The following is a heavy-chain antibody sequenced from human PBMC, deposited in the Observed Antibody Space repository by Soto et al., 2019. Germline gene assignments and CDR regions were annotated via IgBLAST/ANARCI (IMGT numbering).Heavy chain of an antibody. Sequence: GGSLRLSCSASRFSFSSYTMHWVRQAPGKGLEYVSGISSNGGTTYYADSVKGRLTISRDNSKNTLYLQMSSLRAEDTAVYYCVKDRDTAMLFDAFDIWGQGTMVTVSS. D-gene: IGHD5-18*01. CDR3: VKDRDTAMLFDAFDI. V-gene: IGHV3-64D*08. J-gene: IGHJ3*02. CDR1: RFSFSSYT. CDR2: ISSNGGTT.